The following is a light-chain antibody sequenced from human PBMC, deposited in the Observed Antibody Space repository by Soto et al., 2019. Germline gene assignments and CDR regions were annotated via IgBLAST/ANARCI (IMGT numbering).Light chain of an antibody. CDR3: QTWDTGIRV. CDR1: SGHSNYV. V-gene: IGLV4-69*01. CDR2: LNSDGSH. J-gene: IGLJ2*01. Sequence: QAVVTQSPSASASLGASVKLTCTLSSGHSNYVIAWHQQQPEKGPRYLMKLNSDGSHSKGDGIPDRFSGSSSGAERYLTISSRRSEDEADYYCQTWDTGIRVFGGGTKLTVL.